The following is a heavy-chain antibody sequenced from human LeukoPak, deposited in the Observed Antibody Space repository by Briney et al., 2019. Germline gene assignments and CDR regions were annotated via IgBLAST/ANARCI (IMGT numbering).Heavy chain of an antibody. D-gene: IGHD3-10*01. J-gene: IGHJ4*02. Sequence: PGGSLRLSCAASGFTVSSNYMSWVRQAPGKGLEWVATIKRDGSAKYYVDSVKGRFTVSRDNAKNSLHLQMNSLRAEDTAVYYCARWRDGRGQQYFDYWGQGTLVTVSS. V-gene: IGHV3-7*01. CDR2: IKRDGSAK. CDR3: ARWRDGRGQQYFDY. CDR1: GFTVSSNY.